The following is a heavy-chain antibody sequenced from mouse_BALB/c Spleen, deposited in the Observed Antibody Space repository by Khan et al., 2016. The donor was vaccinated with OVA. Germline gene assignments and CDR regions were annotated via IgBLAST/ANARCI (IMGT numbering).Heavy chain of an antibody. CDR1: GYSFTLYY. V-gene: IGHV1-26*01. CDR3: ASGYDFFAS. Sequence: EVQLQQSGPDLVKPGASVKISCKASGYSFTLYYMSWVKQSPGKSLEWIGRVNPNTDNINYNQEFTGKAILTVDKSSNTAYLEIRRLTSEDSAVYCCASGYDFFASWGQGTLVTVSA. CDR2: VNPNTDNI. D-gene: IGHD2-14*01. J-gene: IGHJ3*01.